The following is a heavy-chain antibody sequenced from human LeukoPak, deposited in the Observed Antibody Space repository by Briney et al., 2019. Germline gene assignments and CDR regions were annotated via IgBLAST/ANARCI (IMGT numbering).Heavy chain of an antibody. CDR2: IYYSGST. V-gene: IGHV4-39*07. CDR1: GGSISSSSYY. D-gene: IGHD3-9*01. J-gene: IGHJ5*02. Sequence: SETLSLTCTVSGGSISSSSYYWGWIRQPPGKGLEWIGSIYYSGSTYYNPSLKSRVTISVDTSKNQLSLKLSSVTAADTAVYYCARTTKAIFWNEGNWFDPWGQGTLVTVSS. CDR3: ARTTKAIFWNEGNWFDP.